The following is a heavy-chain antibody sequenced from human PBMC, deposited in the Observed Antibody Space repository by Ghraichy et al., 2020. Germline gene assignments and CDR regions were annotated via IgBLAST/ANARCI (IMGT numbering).Heavy chain of an antibody. CDR3: ARANGYGSRTSCYGFDY. Sequence: ASVKVSCKASGYTLTGDAMNWVRQAPGQGLEWMGWINTNTGNPTYAQGFTGRFVFSLDTSVSTAYLQISSLKAEDTAVYYCARANGYGSRTSCYGFDYWGQGTMVTVSS. V-gene: IGHV7-4-1*02. CDR1: GYTLTGDA. D-gene: IGHD2-2*01. CDR2: INTNTGNP. J-gene: IGHJ4*02.